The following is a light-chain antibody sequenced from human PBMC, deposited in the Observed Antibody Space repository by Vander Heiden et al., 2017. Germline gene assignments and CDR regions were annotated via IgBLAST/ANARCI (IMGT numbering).Light chain of an antibody. CDR2: DDS. CDR1: NIDSKS. J-gene: IGLJ3*02. Sequence: SYVLTQPPSGSVAPGQTARITRGGNNIDSKSVHWHQQKPGQAPVLVVYDDSDRPSGIPERFSGSNSGNTATLTISRVEAGDEADYYCQVWDSSRGVFGGGTKLTVL. V-gene: IGLV3-21*02. CDR3: QVWDSSRGV.